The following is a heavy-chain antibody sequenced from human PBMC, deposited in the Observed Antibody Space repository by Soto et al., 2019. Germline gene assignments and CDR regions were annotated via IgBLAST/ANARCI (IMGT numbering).Heavy chain of an antibody. CDR2: ISYSGTT. D-gene: IGHD2-15*01. Sequence: SETLSLTCTVSGGSIGSDASFWSWIRQLPGTGPEWIAFISYSGTTSYNPSLRSRVTISADTSKSQFSLNLSSVTAADTAVYYCARGGASSKWFDPWGQGILVTVSS. J-gene: IGHJ5*02. V-gene: IGHV4-31*03. CDR3: ARGGASSKWFDP. CDR1: GGSIGSDASF.